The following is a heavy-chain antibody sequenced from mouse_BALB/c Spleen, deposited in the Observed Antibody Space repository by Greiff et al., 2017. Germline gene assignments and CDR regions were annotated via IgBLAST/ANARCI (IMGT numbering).Heavy chain of an antibody. CDR1: GYTFTDYA. CDR2: ISTYYGDA. CDR3: ARSEYGNYVRAMDY. J-gene: IGHJ4*01. D-gene: IGHD2-10*02. Sequence: QVQLQQSGADLVRPGVSVKISCKGSGYTFTDYAMHWVKQSHAKSLEWIGVISTYYGDASYNQKFKGKATMTVDKSSSTAYMELARLTSEDSAIYYCARSEYGNYVRAMDYWGQGTSVTVSS. V-gene: IGHV1S137*01.